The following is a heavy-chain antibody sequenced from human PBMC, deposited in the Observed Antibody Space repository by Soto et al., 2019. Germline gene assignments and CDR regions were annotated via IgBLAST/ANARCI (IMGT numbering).Heavy chain of an antibody. V-gene: IGHV3-30*18. Sequence: PGGSLRLSCAASGFTFSSYSMNWVRQAPGKGLEWVAVMSYGANEKYYADSVKGRFTISRDSFKNMVYLQVDSLRPEDTAVYYCAKVSSGRGYYYFAMEVWGPGTTVTVSS. CDR3: AKVSSGRGYYYFAMEV. D-gene: IGHD3-10*01. J-gene: IGHJ6*02. CDR1: GFTFSSYS. CDR2: MSYGANEK.